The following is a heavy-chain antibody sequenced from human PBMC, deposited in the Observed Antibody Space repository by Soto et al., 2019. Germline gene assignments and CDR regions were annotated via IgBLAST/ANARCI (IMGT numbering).Heavy chain of an antibody. CDR2: FDPEDGET. CDR3: ATPFFSAIFGVVTIYCMDV. J-gene: IGHJ6*02. D-gene: IGHD3-3*01. V-gene: IGHV1-24*01. Sequence: ASVKVSCKVSGYTLTELSMHWVRQAPGKGLEWMGGFDPEDGETIYAQKFQGRVTMTEDTSTDTAYMELSSLRSEDTAVYYCATPFFSAIFGVVTIYCMDVWGQVTTVPASS. CDR1: GYTLTELS.